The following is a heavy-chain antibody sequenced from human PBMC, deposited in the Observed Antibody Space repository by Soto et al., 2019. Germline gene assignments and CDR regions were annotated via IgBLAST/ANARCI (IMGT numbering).Heavy chain of an antibody. J-gene: IGHJ5*02. CDR3: ATGSGPRFDP. CDR2: INPNDGIA. CDR1: GYTLTDLS. Sequence: GASVKVSCKVSGYTLTDLSMHWVRQAPGKGLEWMGSINPNDGIANYAQKFQGRVTMTADKSTSTAYMELSSLRSEDTAVYYCATGSGPRFDPWGQGTLVTVSS. D-gene: IGHD2-15*01. V-gene: IGHV1-24*01.